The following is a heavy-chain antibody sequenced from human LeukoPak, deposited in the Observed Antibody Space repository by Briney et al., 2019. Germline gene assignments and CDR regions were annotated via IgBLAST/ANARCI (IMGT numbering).Heavy chain of an antibody. J-gene: IGHJ5*02. CDR1: GFTFSNYW. Sequence: GGSLRPSCAASGFTFSNYWMIWVRQAPGKGLEWVGNIKQDGSEKRYADSVRGRFTISRDNAQTSLYLQMNSLRAEDTAVYYCAGASDPWLQLTWGQGTLVTVSS. CDR2: IKQDGSEK. D-gene: IGHD5-24*01. V-gene: IGHV3-7*05. CDR3: AGASDPWLQLT.